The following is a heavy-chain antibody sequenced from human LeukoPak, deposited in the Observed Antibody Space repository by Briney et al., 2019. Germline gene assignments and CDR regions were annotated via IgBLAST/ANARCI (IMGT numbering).Heavy chain of an antibody. CDR2: IYYSGST. D-gene: IGHD3-3*01. J-gene: IGHJ6*03. CDR1: GGSISSYY. CDR3: ARDSDFWSGYYYMDV. V-gene: IGHV4-59*01. Sequence: SETLSLTCAVSGGSISSYYWSWIRQPPGKGLEWIGYIYYSGSTNYNPSLKSRVTISVDTSKNQFSLKLSSVTAADTAVCYCARDSDFWSGYYYMDVWGKGTTVTVSS.